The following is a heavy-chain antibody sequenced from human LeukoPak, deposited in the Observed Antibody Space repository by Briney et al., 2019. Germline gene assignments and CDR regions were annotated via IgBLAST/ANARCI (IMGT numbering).Heavy chain of an antibody. CDR2: IYYTGTT. CDR3: ARRPIAAGNNWFDP. V-gene: IGHV4-39*01. Sequence: SETLSLTCTVSGGSISSAAYYWGWVRQPPGKGLDWIGSIYYTGTTYYSPSLQTRATLSFDTSKNQFSLKLTAVTAADTAVYFCARRPIAAGNNWFDPWGQGTLVTVSS. D-gene: IGHD6-13*01. CDR1: GGSISSAAYY. J-gene: IGHJ5*02.